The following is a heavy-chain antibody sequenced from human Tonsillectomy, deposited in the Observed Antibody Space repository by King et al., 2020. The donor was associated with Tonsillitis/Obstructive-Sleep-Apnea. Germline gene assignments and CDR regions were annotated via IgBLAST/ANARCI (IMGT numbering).Heavy chain of an antibody. J-gene: IGHJ3*02. D-gene: IGHD1-26*01. CDR2: ISGWGGRT. CDR3: AKDFGEEWEVFDI. V-gene: IGHV3-23*04. Sequence: VQLVESGGGLVQPGGSLRLSFAASGFTFSSYAMSWVRQAPGKGLGWVSAISGWGGRTYYADSVKGRVTISRDNSKSTLYLQMNSLRAEDTAVYYCAKDFGEEWEVFDIWGQGTMVTVSS. CDR1: GFTFSSYA.